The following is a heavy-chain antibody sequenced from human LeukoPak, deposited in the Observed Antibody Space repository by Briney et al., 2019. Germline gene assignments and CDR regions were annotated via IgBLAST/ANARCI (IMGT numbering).Heavy chain of an antibody. CDR1: GGSISSSSYY. CDR2: IYYSGST. D-gene: IGHD3-22*01. Sequence: SETLSLTCTVSGGSISSSSYYWGWIRQPPGKGLEWIGSIYYSGSTYYNPSLKSRVTISVDTSKNQFSLKLSSVTAADTAVYYCATGGWTYYYDSSGYLNYWGQGTLVTVSS. J-gene: IGHJ4*02. CDR3: ATGGWTYYYDSSGYLNY. V-gene: IGHV4-39*07.